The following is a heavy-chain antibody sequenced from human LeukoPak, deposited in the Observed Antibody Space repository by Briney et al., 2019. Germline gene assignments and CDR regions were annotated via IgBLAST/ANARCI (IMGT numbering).Heavy chain of an antibody. CDR2: ISGSGGST. CDR3: AREPLGALLRYFDWLLDDYYYGMDV. J-gene: IGHJ6*02. D-gene: IGHD3-9*01. Sequence: GGSLRLSCAASGFTFSSYAMSWVRQAPGKGLEWVSAISGSGGSTYYADSVKGRFTISRDNSKNTLYLQMNSLRAEDTAVYYCAREPLGALLRYFDWLLDDYYYGMDVWGQGTTVTVSS. V-gene: IGHV3-23*01. CDR1: GFTFSSYA.